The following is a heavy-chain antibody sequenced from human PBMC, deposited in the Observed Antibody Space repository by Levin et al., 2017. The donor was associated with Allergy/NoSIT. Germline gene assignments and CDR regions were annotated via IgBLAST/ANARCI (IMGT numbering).Heavy chain of an antibody. CDR3: ARQDLSRGGMDV. CDR1: GGSINSRSYY. V-gene: IGHV4-39*01. Sequence: PSQTLSLPCTVSGGSINSRSYYWAWIRQPPGKGLEWIGSIYYSGSAYYNPSLKSRVTISGDTSKNEFSLRLNSVTAADTAVYYCARQDLSRGGMDVWGQGTTVTVSS. CDR2: IYYSGSA. J-gene: IGHJ6*02.